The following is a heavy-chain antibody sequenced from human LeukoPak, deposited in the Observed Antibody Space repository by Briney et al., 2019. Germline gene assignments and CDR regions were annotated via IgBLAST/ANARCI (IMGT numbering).Heavy chain of an antibody. V-gene: IGHV1-24*01. D-gene: IGHD2-21*01. J-gene: IGHJ4*02. CDR2: FDPEDGET. CDR1: GYTLTELS. CDR3: ATFALFYDY. Sequence: GASVKVSCKVSGYTLTELSMHWVRQAPGKGLEWMGGFDPEDGETIYAQKFQGRVTITEDTSTDTAYMELSSLRSEDTAVYYCATFALFYDYWGQGTLVTVSS.